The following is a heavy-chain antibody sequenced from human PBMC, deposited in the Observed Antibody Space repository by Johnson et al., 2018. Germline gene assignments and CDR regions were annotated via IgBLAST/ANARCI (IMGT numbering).Heavy chain of an antibody. CDR3: ARCPMVRGVDTPDYYYYGMDV. CDR1: GFTFDDYA. V-gene: IGHV3-9*01. CDR2: ISWNSGSI. Sequence: VQLVESGGGVVQPGRSXRLSCAASGFTFDDYAMPWVRQAPGKGLEWVSGISWNSGSIGYADSVKGRFTIPRDNAKNTRYLQMNSLRAEDTAVYYCARCPMVRGVDTPDYYYYGMDVWGQGTTVTVSS. D-gene: IGHD3-10*01. J-gene: IGHJ6*02.